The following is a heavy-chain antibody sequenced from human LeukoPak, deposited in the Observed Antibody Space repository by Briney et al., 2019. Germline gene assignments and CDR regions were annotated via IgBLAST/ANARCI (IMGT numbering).Heavy chain of an antibody. CDR1: GDRVSSNSAA. V-gene: IGHV6-1*01. J-gene: IGHJ4*02. Sequence: SQTLSLTCDISGDRVSSNSAAWNWIRQSPSRGLEWLGRTYYRSEWYSDYAVSVKGRIIINADTSKNQFSLQLKSVTPEDTAVYYCAREQDYFDHWGQGTLVTVSS. CDR3: AREQDYFDH. CDR2: TYYRSEWYS.